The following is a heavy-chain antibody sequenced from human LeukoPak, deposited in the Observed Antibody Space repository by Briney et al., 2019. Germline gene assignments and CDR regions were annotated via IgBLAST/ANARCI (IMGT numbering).Heavy chain of an antibody. V-gene: IGHV3-15*01. CDR3: TTVEGSYYDILIGPGTFDY. D-gene: IGHD3-9*01. J-gene: IGHJ4*02. CDR1: GFTFSNAW. Sequence: PGGSLRLSCAASGFTFSNAWMSWVRQAPGKGLEWVGRIKSKTDGGTTDYAAPVKGRFTISRDDSKNTLYLQMNSLKTEDTAVYYCTTVEGSYYDILIGPGTFDYWGQGTLVTVSS. CDR2: IKSKTDGGTT.